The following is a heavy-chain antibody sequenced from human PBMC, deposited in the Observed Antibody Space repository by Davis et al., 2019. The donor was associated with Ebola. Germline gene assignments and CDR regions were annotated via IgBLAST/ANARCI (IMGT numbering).Heavy chain of an antibody. V-gene: IGHV4-59*01. Sequence: MPSETLSLTCTVSGGSISSYYWTWIRQPPGKGLEWIGYIYYSGSTNYNPSRKSRAAISVDTSKSQFSLNLSSVTAADTAVYYCARGLRGRLAKWFDPWGQGTLVIVSS. CDR1: GGSISSYY. D-gene: IGHD6-19*01. CDR2: IYYSGST. J-gene: IGHJ5*02. CDR3: ARGLRGRLAKWFDP.